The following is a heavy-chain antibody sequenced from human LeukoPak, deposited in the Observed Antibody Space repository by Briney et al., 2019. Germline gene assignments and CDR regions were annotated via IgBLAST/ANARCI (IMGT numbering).Heavy chain of an antibody. D-gene: IGHD3-22*01. CDR1: GFTFSSYA. CDR2: ISYDGSNK. Sequence: GGSLRLSCAASGFTFSSYAMHWVRQAPGKGLEWVAVISYDGSNKYYADSVKGRFTISRDNSKNTLYLQMNSLRAEDTAVYYCARPPYYYDSSGYTLPGWFDPWGQGTLVTVSS. V-gene: IGHV3-30-3*01. J-gene: IGHJ5*02. CDR3: ARPPYYYDSSGYTLPGWFDP.